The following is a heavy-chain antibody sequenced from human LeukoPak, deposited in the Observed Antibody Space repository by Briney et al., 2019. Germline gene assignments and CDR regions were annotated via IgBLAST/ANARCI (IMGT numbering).Heavy chain of an antibody. CDR1: GFTFSSYA. CDR2: ISGNGGRT. V-gene: IGHV3-23*01. CDR3: AXVRXLXTVLGRFDN. Sequence: GGSLRLSCAASGFTFSSYAMSWVRQAPGKGLEWVSVISGNGGRTYYADSVKGRFTISRDNSKNTLYLQINSLRAEDTAVYDXAXVRXLXTVLGRFDNXGQGTLVTVSS. J-gene: IGHJ5*02. D-gene: IGHD3-16*01.